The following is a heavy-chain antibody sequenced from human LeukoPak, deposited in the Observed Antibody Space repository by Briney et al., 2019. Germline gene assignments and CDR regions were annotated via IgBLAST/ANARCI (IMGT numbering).Heavy chain of an antibody. CDR3: GRQAAPDY. D-gene: IGHD2-15*01. V-gene: IGHV3-48*03. J-gene: IGHJ4*02. CDR1: GFTFSSYE. Sequence: GGSLRLSCAASGFTFSSYEMNWVRQAPGKGLEWVSYISSSGSTMYYADSVKGRFTISRDNAKNSLYLQLNSLRAEDTAVYYCGRQAAPDYWGQGTLVTVSS. CDR2: ISSSGSTM.